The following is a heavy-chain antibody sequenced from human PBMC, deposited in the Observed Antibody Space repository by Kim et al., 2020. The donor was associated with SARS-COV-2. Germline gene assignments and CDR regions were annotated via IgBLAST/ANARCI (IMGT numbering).Heavy chain of an antibody. Sequence: SETLSLTCTVSGGSISSGDYYWSWIRQPPGKGLEWIGYIYYSGSTYYNPSLKSRVTISVDTSKNQFSLKLSSVTAADTAVYYCARDPTNPYGSGSLGMDVWGQGTTVTVSS. CDR1: GGSISSGDYY. CDR3: ARDPTNPYGSGSLGMDV. D-gene: IGHD3-10*01. CDR2: IYYSGST. V-gene: IGHV4-30-4*01. J-gene: IGHJ6*02.